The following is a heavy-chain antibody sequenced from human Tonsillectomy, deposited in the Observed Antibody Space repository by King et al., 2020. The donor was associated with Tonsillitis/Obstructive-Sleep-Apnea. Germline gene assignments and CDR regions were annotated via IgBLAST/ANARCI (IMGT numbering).Heavy chain of an antibody. Sequence: ITLKESGPTLVKPTQTLTLTCTFSGVSLSTSGVGVGWIRQPPGKALEWLALIYWDDDKRYSPSLKSRLTITKDTSKNQGVLTMTNMDPVDTATYYCAHRAIDMVNTPYFDYWGQGTLVTVSS. D-gene: IGHD5-18*01. J-gene: IGHJ4*02. V-gene: IGHV2-5*02. CDR3: AHRAIDMVNTPYFDY. CDR1: GVSLSTSGVG. CDR2: IYWDDDK.